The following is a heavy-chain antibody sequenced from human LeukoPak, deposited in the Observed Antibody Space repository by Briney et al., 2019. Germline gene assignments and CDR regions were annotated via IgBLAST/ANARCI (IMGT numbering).Heavy chain of an antibody. CDR1: GGTFSSYA. J-gene: IGHJ3*02. CDR3: ARKDYGSGSYYNELPFDI. CDR2: IIPIFGTA. D-gene: IGHD3-10*01. V-gene: IGHV1-69*13. Sequence: VASVKVSRKASGGTFSSYAISWVRQAPGQGLEWMGGIIPIFGTANYAQKFQGRVTITADESTSTAYMELSSLRSEDTAVYYCARKDYGSGSYYNELPFDIWGQGTMVTVSS.